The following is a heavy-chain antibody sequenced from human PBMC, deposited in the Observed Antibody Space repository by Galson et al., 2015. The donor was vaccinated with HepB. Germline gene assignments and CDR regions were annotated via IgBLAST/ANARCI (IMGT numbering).Heavy chain of an antibody. CDR1: GYTFTSYD. Sequence: SVKVSCKASGYTFTSYDINWVRQATGQGLEWMGWMNPNSGNTGYAQKFQGRVTMTRNTSISTAYMELSSLRSEDTAVYYCARAMRAVALYDYWGQGTLVTVSP. CDR3: ARAMRAVALYDY. J-gene: IGHJ4*02. V-gene: IGHV1-8*01. D-gene: IGHD6-19*01. CDR2: MNPNSGNT.